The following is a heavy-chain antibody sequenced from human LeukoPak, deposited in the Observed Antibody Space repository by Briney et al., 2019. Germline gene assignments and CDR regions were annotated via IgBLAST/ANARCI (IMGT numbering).Heavy chain of an antibody. CDR3: ARRDGYKLGY. D-gene: IGHD5-24*01. Sequence: GGSLRLSCAASGFTLSNYGMHWVRQAPGKGLEWVAVIWFDGSNKYYADSVKGRFTISRDNSKNTLYLQMNSLRAEDTAVYYCARRDGYKLGYWGQGTLVTVSS. CDR2: IWFDGSNK. V-gene: IGHV3-33*01. CDR1: GFTLSNYG. J-gene: IGHJ4*02.